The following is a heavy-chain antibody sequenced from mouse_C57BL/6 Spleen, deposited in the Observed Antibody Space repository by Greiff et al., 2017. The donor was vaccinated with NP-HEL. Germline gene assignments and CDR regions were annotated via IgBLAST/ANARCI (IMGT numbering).Heavy chain of an antibody. V-gene: IGHV3-6*01. J-gene: IGHJ4*01. CDR3: ARARTGTLDAMDY. Sequence: ESGPGLVKPSHSLSLTCSVTGYSITSGYYWNWIRQFPGNKLEWMGYISYDGSNNYNPSLKNRISITRDTSKNQFFLKLNSVTTEDTATYYCARARTGTLDAMDYWGQGTSVTVSS. CDR2: ISYDGSN. D-gene: IGHD4-1*01. CDR1: GYSITSGYY.